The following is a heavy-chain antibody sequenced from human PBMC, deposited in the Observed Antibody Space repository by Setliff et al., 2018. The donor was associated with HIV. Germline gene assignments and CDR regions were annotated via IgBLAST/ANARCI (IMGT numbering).Heavy chain of an antibody. CDR3: ARSPRIGVAGEFEY. D-gene: IGHD6-19*01. V-gene: IGHV4-4*07. CDR2: IYTSGST. Sequence: SETLSLTCTVSGGSISSYYWSWIRQPAGEGLEWIGRIYTSGSTNYNPSLNSRVTISVDTSKNQFSLKVNSVTAADTAVYYCARSPRIGVAGEFEYWGQGTLVTVSS. CDR1: GGSISSYY. J-gene: IGHJ4*02.